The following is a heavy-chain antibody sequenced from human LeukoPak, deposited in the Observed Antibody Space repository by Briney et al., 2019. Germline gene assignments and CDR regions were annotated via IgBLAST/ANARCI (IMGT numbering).Heavy chain of an antibody. D-gene: IGHD5-24*01. CDR2: ISSRSSYT. V-gene: IGHV3-11*06. Sequence: NAGGSLRLSCAASGFTFSDYYMSWIRQAPGKGLEWVSYISSRSSYTKYADSVKGRFTISGDNAKNSLHLQMNSLRAEDTAVYYCASSLTPGDGYNSRPFDYWGQGTLVTVSS. CDR1: GFTFSDYY. J-gene: IGHJ4*02. CDR3: ASSLTPGDGYNSRPFDY.